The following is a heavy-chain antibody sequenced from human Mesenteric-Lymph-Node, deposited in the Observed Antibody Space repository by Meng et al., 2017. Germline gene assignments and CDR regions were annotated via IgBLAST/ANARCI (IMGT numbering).Heavy chain of an antibody. Sequence: GESLKISCAASGFTFSGYEINWVRQAPGKGLEWISYISHTGDTIYYADSVKGRFTISRDNSKNTLYLQMNSLRAEDTAVYYCAREGAGLLWFGELPRHYYYYGMDVWGQGTTVTVSS. CDR2: ISHTGDTI. CDR3: AREGAGLLWFGELPRHYYYYGMDV. D-gene: IGHD3-10*01. V-gene: IGHV3-48*03. J-gene: IGHJ6*02. CDR1: GFTFSGYE.